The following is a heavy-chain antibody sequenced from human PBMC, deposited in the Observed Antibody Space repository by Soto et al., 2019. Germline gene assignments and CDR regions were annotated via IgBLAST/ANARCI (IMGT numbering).Heavy chain of an antibody. CDR1: GNTLTELS. CDR2: FDPEERET. CDR3: AADLAIADSDY. V-gene: IGHV1-24*01. D-gene: IGHD3-16*01. J-gene: IGHJ4*02. Sequence: ASVKVSCKLSGNTLTELSIHWVRQAPGKGLEWMGAFDPEERETIYSQQFQGRVTMTHDTSTDTAYMQLTSLRHEDTAVYYCAADLAIADSDYWGQGTLVTVSS.